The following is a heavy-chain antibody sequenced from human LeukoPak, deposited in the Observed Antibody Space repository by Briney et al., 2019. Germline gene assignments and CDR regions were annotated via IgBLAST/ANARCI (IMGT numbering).Heavy chain of an antibody. CDR1: GYTFTSYG. J-gene: IGHJ4*02. CDR3: ARDGGGYDSYYFDY. Sequence: ASVKVSCKASGYTFTSYGLSWVRQAPGQGLEWMGWISGHSGITNYAQKLQGGVTMTRDTSTSTAYMEVRSLRSDDTAVYYCARDGGGYDSYYFDYWGQGTLVTVSS. CDR2: ISGHSGIT. D-gene: IGHD5-12*01. V-gene: IGHV1-18*01.